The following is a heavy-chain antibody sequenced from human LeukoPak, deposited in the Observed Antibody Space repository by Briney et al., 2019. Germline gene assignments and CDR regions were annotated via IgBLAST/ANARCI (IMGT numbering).Heavy chain of an antibody. D-gene: IGHD6-13*01. J-gene: IGHJ5*02. CDR3: APYSSSWYWFDP. CDR2: INHSGST. Sequence: SETLSLTCTVSGGSVSSGSYYWSWIRQPPGKGLEWIGEINHSGSTNYNPSLKSRVTISVDTSKNQFSLKLSSVTAADTAVYYCAPYSSSWYWFDPWGQGTLVTVSS. CDR1: GGSVSSGSYY. V-gene: IGHV4-61*01.